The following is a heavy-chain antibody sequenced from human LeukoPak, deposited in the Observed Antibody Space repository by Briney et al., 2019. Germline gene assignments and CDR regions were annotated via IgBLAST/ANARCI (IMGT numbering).Heavy chain of an antibody. CDR3: ASPYYYDSSGYYDAFDI. D-gene: IGHD3-22*01. Sequence: SVKVSCKASGGTLSSYAISWVRQAPGQGLEWMGRIIPILGIANYAQKFQGRVTITADKSTSTAYMELSTLRSEDTAVYYCASPYYYDSSGYYDAFDIWGQGTMVTVSS. CDR1: GGTLSSYA. J-gene: IGHJ3*02. V-gene: IGHV1-69*04. CDR2: IIPILGIA.